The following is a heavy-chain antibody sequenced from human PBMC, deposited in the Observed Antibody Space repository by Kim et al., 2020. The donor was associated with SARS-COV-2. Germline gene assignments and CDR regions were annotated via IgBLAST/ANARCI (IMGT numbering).Heavy chain of an antibody. CDR3: ARGLPPKTDDAFDI. Sequence: APKLQGKVTMTTDTSTSTAYMELRSLRSDDSAVYYCARGLPPKTDDAFDIWGQGTMVTVSS. J-gene: IGHJ3*02. V-gene: IGHV1-18*01. D-gene: IGHD5-12*01.